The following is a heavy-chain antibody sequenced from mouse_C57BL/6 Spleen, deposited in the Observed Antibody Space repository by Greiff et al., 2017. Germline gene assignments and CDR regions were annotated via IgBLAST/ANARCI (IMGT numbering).Heavy chain of an antibody. J-gene: IGHJ3*01. D-gene: IGHD2-4*01. CDR1: GYAFTNYL. CDR2: INPGSGGT. Sequence: QVQLQQSGAELVRPGTSVKVSCKASGYAFTNYLIEWVKQRPGQGLEWIGVINPGSGGTNYNEKFKGKATLTADKSSSTAYMQLSSLTSADSAVCFCASDYGAGCAYWGQGTLVTVSA. CDR3: ASDYGAGCAY. V-gene: IGHV1-54*01.